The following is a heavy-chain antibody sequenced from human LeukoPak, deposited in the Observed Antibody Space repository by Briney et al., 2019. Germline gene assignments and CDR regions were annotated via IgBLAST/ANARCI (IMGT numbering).Heavy chain of an antibody. V-gene: IGHV1-69*05. CDR1: GGTFSRYA. J-gene: IGHJ6*04. Sequence: ASVKVSCKASGGTFSRYAIIWVRQAPGQGLEWMGGIIPMFGTPKYAQKFQGRVTITTDESTSTAYMELSSLRSEDTAVYYCASLMEYSSSSPRWGKGTTVTVSS. CDR3: ASLMEYSSSSPR. D-gene: IGHD6-6*01. CDR2: IIPMFGTP.